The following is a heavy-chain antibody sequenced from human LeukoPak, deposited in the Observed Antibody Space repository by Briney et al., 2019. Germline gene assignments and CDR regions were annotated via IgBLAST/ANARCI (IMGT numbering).Heavy chain of an antibody. D-gene: IGHD3-10*01. CDR1: GGTFSIYA. CDR2: IIPIFGTA. V-gene: IGHV1-69*13. CDR3: ARSLGFGYYGSGSYSGWFDP. J-gene: IGHJ5*02. Sequence: GASVKVSCKASGGTFSIYAISWVRQAPGQGLEWMGGIIPIFGTANYAQKFQGRVTITADESTSTAYMELSSLRSEDTAVYYCARSLGFGYYGSGSYSGWFDPWGQGTLVTVSS.